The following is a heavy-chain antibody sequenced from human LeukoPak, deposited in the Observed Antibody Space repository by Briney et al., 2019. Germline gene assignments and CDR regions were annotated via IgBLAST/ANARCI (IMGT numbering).Heavy chain of an antibody. V-gene: IGHV3-74*01. Sequence: PGGSLRLSCAASEFTFSTYCMHWVRQAPGKGLVWVSRINSDGTNTDYADSVKGRFTISRDNAKNSLYLQMNSLRAEDTALYYCAKDIFTMVRGVVDYWGQGTLVTVSS. CDR2: INSDGTNT. CDR3: AKDIFTMVRGVVDY. J-gene: IGHJ4*02. D-gene: IGHD3-10*01. CDR1: EFTFSTYC.